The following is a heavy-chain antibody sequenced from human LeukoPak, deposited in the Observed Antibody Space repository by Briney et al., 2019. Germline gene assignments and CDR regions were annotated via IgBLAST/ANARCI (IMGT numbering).Heavy chain of an antibody. CDR3: ARMYYYGSGSPGSPDY. CDR1: GGSISSYY. V-gene: IGHV4-59*08. J-gene: IGHJ4*02. CDR2: IYYSGST. Sequence: SETLSLTCTVSGGSISSYYWSWIRQPPGKGLEGIGYIYYSGSTNYNPSLKSRVTISVDTSKNQFSLKLSSVTAADTAVYYCARMYYYGSGSPGSPDYWGQGTLVTVSS. D-gene: IGHD3-10*01.